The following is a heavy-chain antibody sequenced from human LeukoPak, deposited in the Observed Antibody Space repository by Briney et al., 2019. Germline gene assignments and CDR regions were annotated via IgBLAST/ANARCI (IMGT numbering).Heavy chain of an antibody. J-gene: IGHJ5*02. CDR1: GGSISSGGYY. CDR3: ARGGCSGGSCYYRGGFDP. Sequence: SQTLSLTCTVAGGSISSGGYYWSWIRQHPGKGLEWIGYIYYSGSTYYNPSLKGRVTISVDTSKNQFSLKLSSVTAADTAVYYCARGGCSGGSCYYRGGFDPWGQGTLVTASS. V-gene: IGHV4-31*03. D-gene: IGHD2-15*01. CDR2: IYYSGST.